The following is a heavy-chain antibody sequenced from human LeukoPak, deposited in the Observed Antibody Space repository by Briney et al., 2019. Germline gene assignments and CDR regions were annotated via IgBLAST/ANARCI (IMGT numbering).Heavy chain of an antibody. Sequence: PGGSLRLSCAASGFTFSSYTMNWVRQAPGKGLEWLSYISSSGSTIYYADSVKGRFTISRENAKNSLYLQMNSLRAEDTAVYYCWSSGWNKDWYFDLWGRGTLVTVSS. CDR3: WSSGWNKDWYFDL. J-gene: IGHJ2*01. V-gene: IGHV3-48*01. CDR1: GFTFSSYT. D-gene: IGHD6-19*01. CDR2: ISSSGSTI.